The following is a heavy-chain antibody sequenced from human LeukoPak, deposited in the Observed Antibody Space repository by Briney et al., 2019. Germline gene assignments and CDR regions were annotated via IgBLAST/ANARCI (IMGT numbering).Heavy chain of an antibody. CDR1: GFTFSSYG. CDR3: ARLAGSLYYYYYGMDV. V-gene: IGHV3-33*01. D-gene: IGHD2-2*02. J-gene: IGHJ6*02. Sequence: GGSLRLSCAASGFTFSSYGMHWVRQAPGKGLEWVVVIWYDGSNKYYADSVKGRFTISRDNSKNTLYLQMNSLRAEDTAVYYCARLAGSLYYYYYGMDVWGQGTTVTVSS. CDR2: IWYDGSNK.